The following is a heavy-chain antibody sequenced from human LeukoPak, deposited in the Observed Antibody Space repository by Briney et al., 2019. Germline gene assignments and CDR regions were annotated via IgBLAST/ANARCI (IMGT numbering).Heavy chain of an antibody. CDR3: ARGTHGNYDILTGYYYYYYGMDV. J-gene: IGHJ6*02. CDR2: IWYDGSNK. D-gene: IGHD3-9*01. CDR1: GFTFSSYG. Sequence: PGRSLRLSCAASGFTFSSYGMHWVRQAPGKGLEWVAVIWYDGSNKYYADSVKGRFTISRDNSKNTLYLQMNSLRAEDTAVYYCARGTHGNYDILTGYYYYYYGMDVWGQGTTVTVSS. V-gene: IGHV3-33*01.